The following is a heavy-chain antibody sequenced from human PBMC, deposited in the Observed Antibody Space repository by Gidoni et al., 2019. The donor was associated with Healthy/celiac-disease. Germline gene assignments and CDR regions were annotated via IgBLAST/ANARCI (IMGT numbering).Heavy chain of an antibody. J-gene: IGHJ3*02. D-gene: IGHD1-1*01. Sequence: QVQLVESGGGVVQPGRSLRLSCAASGFTFSSYGMHWVRQAPGKGLEWVAVISYDGSNKYYADSVKGRFTISRDNSKNTLYLQMNSLRAEDTAVYYCAKDTGYDPSGAFDIWGQGTMVTVSS. CDR2: ISYDGSNK. CDR3: AKDTGYDPSGAFDI. CDR1: GFTFSSYG. V-gene: IGHV3-30*18.